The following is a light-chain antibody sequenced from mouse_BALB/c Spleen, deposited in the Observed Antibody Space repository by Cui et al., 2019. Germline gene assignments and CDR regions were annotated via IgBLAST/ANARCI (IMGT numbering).Light chain of an antibody. CDR2: STS. V-gene: IGKV4-80*01. CDR1: SRVSY. CDR3: HQWSSYPWT. J-gene: IGKJ1*01. Sequence: QIVLTQSPAIMSASLGEEITLTCSASSRVSYMHWYQQKSGTAPKLMIYSTSNLACGVPSRFSGSGSGTFYSLTISSVEAEDAADYYCHQWSSYPWTFGGGTKLEIK.